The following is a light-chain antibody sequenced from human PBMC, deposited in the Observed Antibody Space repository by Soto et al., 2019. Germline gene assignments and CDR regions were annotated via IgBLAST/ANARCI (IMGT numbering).Light chain of an antibody. CDR3: QQFSSYPLT. J-gene: IGKJ4*01. V-gene: IGKV3-20*01. CDR1: QSVSSN. Sequence: EIVMTQSTDTLSVSPGERATLSCRASQSVSSNLAWYQQKPGQAPRLLIYDASSRATGIPDRFSGGGSGTDFTLTISRLEPEDFAVYYCQQFSSYPLTFGGGTKVDI. CDR2: DAS.